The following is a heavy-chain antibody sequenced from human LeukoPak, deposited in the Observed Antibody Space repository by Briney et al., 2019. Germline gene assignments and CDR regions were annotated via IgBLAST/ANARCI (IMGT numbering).Heavy chain of an antibody. CDR2: MNPNSGNT. CDR3: ARKLWFGELNFDY. J-gene: IGHJ4*02. D-gene: IGHD3-10*01. V-gene: IGHV1-8*01. CDR1: GYTFTSYD. Sequence: ASVKVSCKASGYTFTSYDINWVRQATVLGLEWMGWMNPNSGNTGYAQKFQGRVTMTRNTSISTAYMELSSLRSEDTAVYYCARKLWFGELNFDYWGQGTLFTVSS.